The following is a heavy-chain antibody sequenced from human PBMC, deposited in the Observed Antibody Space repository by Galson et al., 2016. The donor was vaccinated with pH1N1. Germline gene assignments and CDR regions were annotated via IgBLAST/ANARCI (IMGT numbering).Heavy chain of an antibody. V-gene: IGHV3-7*03. D-gene: IGHD1-26*01. CDR3: AGAEPVGIYYYFYMDV. CDR1: GFTFNKYW. CDR2: IKQDGLEK. J-gene: IGHJ6*03. Sequence: SLRLSCAASGFTFNKYWMTWVRQAPGKGLEWVANIKQDGLEKYYVDSVKGRFTISRDNSKNSVYLQMNSLRAEDTAVYYCAGAEPVGIYYYFYMDVGGKGTTVTVSS.